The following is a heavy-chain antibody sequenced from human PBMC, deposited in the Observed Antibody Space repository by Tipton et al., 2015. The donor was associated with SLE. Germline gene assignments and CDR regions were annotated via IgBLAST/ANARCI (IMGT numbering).Heavy chain of an antibody. D-gene: IGHD3-3*01. J-gene: IGHJ5*02. CDR2: IYHSGNT. V-gene: IGHV4-59*04. CDR1: GGSMSSSY. CDR3: VRGHYYWFDP. Sequence: TLSLTCTVSGGSMSSSYWSWIRQPPGKGLEWIGSIYHSGNTYYNPSLKSRVTISVDTSKNQFSLKLSSVTAADTAMYYCVRGHYYWFDPWGQGTLVTVSS.